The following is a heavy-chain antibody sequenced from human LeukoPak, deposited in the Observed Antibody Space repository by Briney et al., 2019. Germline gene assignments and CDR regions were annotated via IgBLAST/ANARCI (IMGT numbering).Heavy chain of an antibody. J-gene: IGHJ5*02. D-gene: IGHD3-3*01. CDR1: GYNFTSYD. V-gene: IGHV1-8*01. CDR2: MNPNSGNT. Sequence: EASVKVSCKASGYNFTSYDINCVRQATGQGLEWMGWMNPNSGNTGYARKFQGRVTMTRNTSISTAYMELSSLRSEDTAVYYCARSAGYDFWSGSPYNWFDPWGQGTLVTVSS. CDR3: ARSAGYDFWSGSPYNWFDP.